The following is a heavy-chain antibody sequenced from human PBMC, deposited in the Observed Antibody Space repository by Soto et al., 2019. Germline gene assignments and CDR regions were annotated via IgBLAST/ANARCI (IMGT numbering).Heavy chain of an antibody. CDR2: ISGSGGST. V-gene: IGHV3-23*01. D-gene: IGHD3-3*01. Sequence: GPLTLSCTASGVSISSYAMSWVRQAPGKGLEWVSAISGSGGSTYYADSFKGRFTISRDNSKNTLYLQMNSLRAEDTAVYYCAKDYDFWSGYPDALDIWGQGTMVTVS. CDR3: AKDYDFWSGYPDALDI. CDR1: GVSISSYA. J-gene: IGHJ3*02.